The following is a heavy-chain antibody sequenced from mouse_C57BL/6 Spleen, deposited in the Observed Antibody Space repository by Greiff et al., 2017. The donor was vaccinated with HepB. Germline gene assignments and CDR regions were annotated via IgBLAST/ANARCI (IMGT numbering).Heavy chain of an antibody. V-gene: IGHV1-52*01. CDR1: GYTFTSYW. Sequence: QVQLQQPGAELVRPGSSVKLSCKASGYTFTSYWMHWVKQRPIQGLEWIGNIDPSDSETHYNQEFKDKATLTVDKSSSTAYMQLSSLTSEDSAVYYCARGRRDYAMDYWGQGTSVTVSS. J-gene: IGHJ4*01. CDR2: IDPSDSET. D-gene: IGHD2-12*01. CDR3: ARGRRDYAMDY.